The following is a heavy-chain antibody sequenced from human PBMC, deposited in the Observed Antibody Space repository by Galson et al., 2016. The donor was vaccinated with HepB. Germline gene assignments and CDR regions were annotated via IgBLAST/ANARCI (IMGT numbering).Heavy chain of an antibody. CDR2: IIPLFPTP. CDR3: ARGRERSDLGGDYYYTLDV. V-gene: IGHV1-69*06. D-gene: IGHD1-26*01. J-gene: IGHJ6*02. CDR1: GGTFSSLP. Sequence: SVKVSCKASGGTFSSLPISWVRQAPGQGLEWLGGIIPLFPTPDSAQRFKDRVTITADTSPSTAYTELRRLKSDDTAVYYCARGRERSDLGGDYYYTLDVWGRGTTITVSS.